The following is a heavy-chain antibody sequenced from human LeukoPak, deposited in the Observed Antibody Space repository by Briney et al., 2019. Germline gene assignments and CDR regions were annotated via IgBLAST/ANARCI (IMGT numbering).Heavy chain of an antibody. V-gene: IGHV6-1*01. CDR1: GDSVSSSSAV. CDR2: TYYRSKWHN. CDR3: AGTTDYSSFLAF. D-gene: IGHD4-11*01. Sequence: QTLSLTCAVSGDSVSSSSAVWNWIRQSPSRGLEWLGRTYYRSKWHNEYAESVKSRISITSDTSKNQFSLQLNSVTPEDTAEYFCAGTTDYSSFLAFWGQGTLVTVSS. J-gene: IGHJ4*02.